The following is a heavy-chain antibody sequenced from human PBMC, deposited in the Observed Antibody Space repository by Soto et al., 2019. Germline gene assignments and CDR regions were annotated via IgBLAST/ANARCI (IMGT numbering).Heavy chain of an antibody. D-gene: IGHD6-13*01. Sequence: GGSLRLSCAASGFTFSRFGMHWVRQAPGKGLEWVAVISYDGSNRFYADSVKGRFTISRDNSKNTLYLQMNSLTAEDTAVYYCAKDSLYSSSLHDAFDIWGQGTMVTVSS. CDR3: AKDSLYSSSLHDAFDI. CDR1: GFTFSRFG. J-gene: IGHJ3*02. CDR2: ISYDGSNR. V-gene: IGHV3-30*18.